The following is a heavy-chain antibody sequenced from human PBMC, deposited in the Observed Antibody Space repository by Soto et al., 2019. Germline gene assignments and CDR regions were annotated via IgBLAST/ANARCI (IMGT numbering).Heavy chain of an antibody. Sequence: QVQLVQSGAEVKKPGSSVKVSCKASGGTFSSYAISWVRQAPGQGLEWMGGIIPIFGTANYAQKFQGRVTITADESTNTAYMELSSLRSEDTAVYYCARERTRIAAAGTAYFDYWGQGTLVTVSS. CDR3: ARERTRIAAAGTAYFDY. D-gene: IGHD6-13*01. CDR1: GGTFSSYA. CDR2: IIPIFGTA. J-gene: IGHJ4*02. V-gene: IGHV1-69*01.